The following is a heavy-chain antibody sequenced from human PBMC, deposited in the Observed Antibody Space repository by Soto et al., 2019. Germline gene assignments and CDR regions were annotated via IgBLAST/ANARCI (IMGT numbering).Heavy chain of an antibody. CDR2: MNPNSGNT. D-gene: IGHD3-10*01. CDR1: GYTLTSYD. CDR3: ARGINYYDSGDDAFDI. J-gene: IGHJ3*02. V-gene: IGHV1-8*01. Sequence: QVQLVQSGAEVKKPGASVKVSCKASGYTLTSYDINWVRQATGQGLEWMGWMNPNSGNTGYAQKLQGRVTMTRNTSISTAYMELSSLRSEDTAVYYCARGINYYDSGDDAFDIWGLGTMVTVSS.